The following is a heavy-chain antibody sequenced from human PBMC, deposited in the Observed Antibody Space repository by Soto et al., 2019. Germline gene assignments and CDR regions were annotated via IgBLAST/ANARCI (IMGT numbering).Heavy chain of an antibody. CDR2: IIPSFGTA. D-gene: IGHD6-6*01. CDR3: ARGNRGRSIAAQSGMDV. Sequence: AAAAKVSCKASGGTFSSYAISWVRQAPGQGLEWMGGIIPSFGTANYAQKFQARVTITADESTSTAYMELSSLRPEDTAVYSCARGNRGRSIAAQSGMDVWGQGTTVTVSS. J-gene: IGHJ6*02. CDR1: GGTFSSYA. V-gene: IGHV1-69*13.